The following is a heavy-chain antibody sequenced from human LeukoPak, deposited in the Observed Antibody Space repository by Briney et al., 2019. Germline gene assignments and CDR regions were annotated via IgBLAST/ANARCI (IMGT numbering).Heavy chain of an antibody. CDR1: GFTFSSYA. CDR2: ISRSGGST. D-gene: IGHD3-22*01. Sequence: GGSLRLSCAASGFTFSSYAMSWVRQAPGKGLEWVSAISRSGGSTYYADSVKGRFTISRDNSKNTLYLQMNSLRPDDTAVYYCAKDLSYDSKGYYFDYWGQGTLVTVSS. CDR3: AKDLSYDSKGYYFDY. J-gene: IGHJ4*02. V-gene: IGHV3-23*01.